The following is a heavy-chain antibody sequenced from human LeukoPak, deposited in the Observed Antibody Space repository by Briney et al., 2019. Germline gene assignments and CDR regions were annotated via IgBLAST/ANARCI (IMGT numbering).Heavy chain of an antibody. J-gene: IGHJ3*02. CDR3: AKDQWAPTINYDNKVRDAFDI. CDR1: GFAFSSYP. V-gene: IGHV3-23*01. CDR2: ISGSGGST. Sequence: SGGSLRLSCAASGFAFSSYPMSWVRQAPGKGLEWVSAISGSGGSTYYADSVKGRFTISTDNSKNTLYLQMNSLRAEDTAVYYCAKDQWAPTINYDNKVRDAFDIWGQGTLVTVSS. D-gene: IGHD3-16*01.